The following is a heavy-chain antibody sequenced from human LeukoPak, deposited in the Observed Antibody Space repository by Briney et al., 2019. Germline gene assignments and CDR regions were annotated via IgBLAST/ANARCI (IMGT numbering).Heavy chain of an antibody. Sequence: GASVKVSCKASGYTFTSYGISWVRQAPGQGLEWMGWISAYNGNTNYAQKLQGRVTMTTDTSTSTAYMELRSLRSDDTAVYYCARDLGGIAAAGSLDYWGQGTLVTVSS. J-gene: IGHJ4*02. CDR1: GYTFTSYG. CDR2: ISAYNGNT. D-gene: IGHD6-13*01. CDR3: ARDLGGIAAAGSLDY. V-gene: IGHV1-18*01.